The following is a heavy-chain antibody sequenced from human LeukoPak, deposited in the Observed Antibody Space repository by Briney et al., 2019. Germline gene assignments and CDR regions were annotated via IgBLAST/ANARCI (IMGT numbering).Heavy chain of an antibody. Sequence: GASVKVSCKASGYTFTSYDINWVGQAAGQGLEGMGWMNTNSGNRAYAQKSQGRVTMTSNTSIRTAYMELSSLRSEGTAVYYCARGSHDSSGYPSEYWGQGTLVTVSS. J-gene: IGHJ4*02. CDR1: GYTFTSYD. D-gene: IGHD3-22*01. CDR3: ARGSHDSSGYPSEY. CDR2: MNTNSGNR. V-gene: IGHV1-8*01.